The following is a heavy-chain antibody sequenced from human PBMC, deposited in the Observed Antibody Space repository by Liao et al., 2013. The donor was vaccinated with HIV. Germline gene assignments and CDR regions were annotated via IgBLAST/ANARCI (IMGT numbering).Heavy chain of an antibody. CDR1: GGSISSSSYY. CDR2: IYYSGST. Sequence: QLQLQESGPGLVKPSETLSLTCTVSGGSISSSSYYWGWIRQPPGKGLEWIGSIYYSGSTYYNPSLKSRVTISLDTSKNQFSLKLSSVTAADTAVYYCARDGTDQNSSGWYGEHDAFDIWGQGTVVTVSS. D-gene: IGHD6-19*01. J-gene: IGHJ3*02. V-gene: IGHV4-39*07. CDR3: ARDGTDQNSSGWYGEHDAFDI.